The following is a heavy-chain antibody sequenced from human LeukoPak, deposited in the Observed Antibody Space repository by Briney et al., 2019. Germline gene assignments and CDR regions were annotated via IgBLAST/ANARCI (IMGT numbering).Heavy chain of an antibody. CDR3: AQGGYFAFDF. Sequence: GGSLRLSCVASGLTFSTYDMQWVRQAPGKGLEWVSGINRSGRTYYTDSVKGRFTISRDNSKSTLYLEMNSLRAEDTAVYYCAQGGYFAFDFWGQGTMVTVSS. CDR2: INRSGRT. CDR1: GLTFSTYD. J-gene: IGHJ3*01. V-gene: IGHV3-23*01. D-gene: IGHD2-2*03.